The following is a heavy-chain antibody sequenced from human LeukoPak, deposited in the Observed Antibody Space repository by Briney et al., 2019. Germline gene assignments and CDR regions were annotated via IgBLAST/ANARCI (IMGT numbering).Heavy chain of an antibody. Sequence: ASVKVSCKASGYTFTSYDINWVRQATGQGLEWMGWMNPNSGNTGYAQKFQGRVTMTRNTSISTAYMELSSLRSEATAVYYCARVTGYYDSSGYYYEGYYFDYWGQGTLVTVSS. V-gene: IGHV1-8*01. CDR1: GYTFTSYD. CDR3: ARVTGYYDSSGYYYEGYYFDY. CDR2: MNPNSGNT. J-gene: IGHJ4*02. D-gene: IGHD3-22*01.